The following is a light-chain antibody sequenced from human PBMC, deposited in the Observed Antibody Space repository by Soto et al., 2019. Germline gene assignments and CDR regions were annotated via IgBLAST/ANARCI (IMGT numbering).Light chain of an antibody. Sequence: EVVLTQSPGTLSLSPGARATLSCRASQSVNDNHLAWYQQKVGQAPRLLIYGASTRATGVPERFSGSGFGTAYSLIINRLEPEDFALYYCQLYGGSPPRGTVGPGTSVEI. CDR3: QLYGGSPPRGT. CDR2: GAS. J-gene: IGKJ3*01. V-gene: IGKV3-20*01. CDR1: QSVNDNH.